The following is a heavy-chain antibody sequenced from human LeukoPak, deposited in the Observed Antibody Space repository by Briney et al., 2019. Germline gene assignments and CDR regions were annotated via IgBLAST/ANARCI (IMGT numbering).Heavy chain of an antibody. CDR2: INASGGST. CDR1: GYTFTSYY. J-gene: IGHJ4*02. V-gene: IGHV1-46*01. D-gene: IGHD5-18*01. Sequence: ASVKVSSKASGYTFTSYYMHWVRRTPGQGLEWMGIINASGGSTSYAQKFQGRVTMTRDTSTSTVYMELSSLRSEDTAVYYCARDLGTAMVPDYWGQGTLVTVSS. CDR3: ARDLGTAMVPDY.